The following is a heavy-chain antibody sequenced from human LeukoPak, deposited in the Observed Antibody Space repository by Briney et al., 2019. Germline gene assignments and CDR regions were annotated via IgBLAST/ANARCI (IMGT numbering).Heavy chain of an antibody. CDR3: ARLSSYSSPD. CDR1: GFTFSSYW. Sequence: GGSLRLSCEASGFTFSSYWMHWVRQAPGKGLEWVSSISSSSSYIYYADSVKGRFTISRDNAKNSLYLQMNSLRAEDTAVYYCARLSSYSSPDWGQGTLVTVSS. V-gene: IGHV3-21*01. CDR2: ISSSSSYI. D-gene: IGHD6-13*01. J-gene: IGHJ4*02.